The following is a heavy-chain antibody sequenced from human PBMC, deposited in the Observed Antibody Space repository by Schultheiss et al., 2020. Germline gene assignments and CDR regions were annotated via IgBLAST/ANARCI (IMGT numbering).Heavy chain of an antibody. CDR2: ISSSGSTI. Sequence: GGSLRLSCAASGFTFSDYYMSWIRQAPGKGLEWVSYISSSGSTIYYADSVKGRFTISRDNAKNSLYLQMNSLRAEDTAVYYCARDWFDDGDYVESRLVWGKGTLVTVSS. V-gene: IGHV3-11*01. CDR3: ARDWFDDGDYVESRLV. CDR1: GFTFSDYY. J-gene: IGHJ4*02. D-gene: IGHD4-17*01.